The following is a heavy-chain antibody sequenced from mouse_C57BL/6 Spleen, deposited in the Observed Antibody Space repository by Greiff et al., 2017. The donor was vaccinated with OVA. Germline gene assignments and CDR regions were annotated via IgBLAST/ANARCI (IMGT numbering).Heavy chain of an antibody. D-gene: IGHD4-1*01. Sequence: VQLQESGPELVKPGASVKISCKASGYAFSSSWMNWVKQRPGKGLEWIGRIYPGDGDTNYNGKFKGKATLTADKSSSTAYMQLSSLTSEDSAVYFCAREEDLTGPLDYWGQGTTLTVSS. V-gene: IGHV1-82*01. J-gene: IGHJ2*01. CDR3: AREEDLTGPLDY. CDR1: GYAFSSSW. CDR2: IYPGDGDT.